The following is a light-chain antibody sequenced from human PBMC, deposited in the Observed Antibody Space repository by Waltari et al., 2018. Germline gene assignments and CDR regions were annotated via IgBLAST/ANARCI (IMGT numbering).Light chain of an antibody. CDR1: SSDIGSYSY. Sequence: SPGQSITISCTGTSSDIGSYSYVSWYQQHPGKAPKLMIYDVIYRPSGVSNRFSGSKSGNTASLTISGLQAEDEADYYCSSYSSSSIVVFGGGTKLTVL. CDR2: DVI. CDR3: SSYSSSSIVV. J-gene: IGLJ2*01. V-gene: IGLV2-14*03.